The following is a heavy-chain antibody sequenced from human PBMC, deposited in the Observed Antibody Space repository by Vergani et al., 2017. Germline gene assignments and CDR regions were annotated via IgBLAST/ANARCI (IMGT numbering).Heavy chain of an antibody. J-gene: IGHJ5*02. CDR1: GGSVSSGSYY. V-gene: IGHV4-39*07. CDR2: IYYSGST. Sequence: QVQLQESGPGLVKPSETLSLTCTVSGGSVSSGSYYWGWIRQPPGKGLEWIGSIYYSGSTYYNPSLKSRVTISVDTSKNQFSLKLSSVTAADTAVYYCARDATEDRGGWFDPWGQGTLVTVSS. D-gene: IGHD2-15*01. CDR3: ARDATEDRGGWFDP.